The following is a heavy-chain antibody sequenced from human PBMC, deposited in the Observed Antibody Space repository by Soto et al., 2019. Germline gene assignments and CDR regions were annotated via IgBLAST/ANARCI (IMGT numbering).Heavy chain of an antibody. CDR1: GFTFSNYA. D-gene: IGHD6-19*01. J-gene: IGHJ4*02. Sequence: GGSLRLSCAASGFTFSNYAVSWVRQAPGKGLEWVSGISASGGTTYYADSVRGRFSISRDDSKNTLYLQTNSLRADDTAVYYCAKVPVAGSWDYYFDYWGQGTLVTVSS. V-gene: IGHV3-23*01. CDR2: ISASGGTT. CDR3: AKVPVAGSWDYYFDY.